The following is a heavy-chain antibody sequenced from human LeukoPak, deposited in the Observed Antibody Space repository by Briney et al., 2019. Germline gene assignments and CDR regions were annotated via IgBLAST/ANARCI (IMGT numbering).Heavy chain of an antibody. D-gene: IGHD3-22*01. CDR1: GGSITRSGYC. CDR3: ARSADYYGSSDYFSDGALFDL. J-gene: IGHJ4*02. V-gene: IGHV4-31*03. Sequence: SSETLSLTCTVSGGSITRSGYCWSWGSQHRGKGTEWIVCMDYNGDTNYSPSLNSRLTISFDTSKNQLSLSLTSVTAADTAVYYCARSADYYGSSDYFSDGALFDLWGQGTLVTVSS. CDR2: MDYNGDT.